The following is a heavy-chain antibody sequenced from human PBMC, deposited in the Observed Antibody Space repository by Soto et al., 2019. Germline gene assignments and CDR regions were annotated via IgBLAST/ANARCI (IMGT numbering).Heavy chain of an antibody. V-gene: IGHV1-18*01. J-gene: IGHJ5*02. CDR2: ISAYNGNT. Sequence: QVQLVQSGAEVKKPGASVKVSCKASGYTFTSYGISWVRQAPGQGLEWMGWISAYNGNTNYAQKLQGRVTMTTDTSTSTAYMELRSLRSDDTAVYYCARDLFHIVATIRGGGPVMTWGQGTLVTVSS. D-gene: IGHD5-12*01. CDR1: GYTFTSYG. CDR3: ARDLFHIVATIRGGGPVMT.